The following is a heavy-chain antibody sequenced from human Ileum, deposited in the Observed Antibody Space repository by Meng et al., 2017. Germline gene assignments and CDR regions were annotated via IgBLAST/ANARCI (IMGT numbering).Heavy chain of an antibody. J-gene: IGHJ4*02. CDR3: ATRPPSSDWYGVFDY. V-gene: IGHV3-7*01. CDR1: GFTITKYA. D-gene: IGHD6-19*01. Sequence: GESLKISCAASGFTITKYAMSWARQAPGKGPEWVANINQDGTEKNYVDSVKGRFTISRDNAKNSLYLQMNSLRVEDTAVYYCATRPPSSDWYGVFDYWGQGTLVTVSS. CDR2: INQDGTEK.